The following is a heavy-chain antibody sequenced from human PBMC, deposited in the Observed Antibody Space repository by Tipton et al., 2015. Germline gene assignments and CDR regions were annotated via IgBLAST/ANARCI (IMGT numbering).Heavy chain of an antibody. Sequence: SLRLSCGVPGFTFSSYWMHWVRQAPGKGLVWVSRINSDGSSTTYADSVKGRFTISRDNAKNTLYLQMNSLRADDTAVYYCARIWENWVLPRYFDLWGRGTLVIVSS. CDR3: ARIWENWVLPRYFDL. J-gene: IGHJ2*01. V-gene: IGHV3-74*01. D-gene: IGHD7-27*01. CDR1: GFTFSSYW. CDR2: INSDGSST.